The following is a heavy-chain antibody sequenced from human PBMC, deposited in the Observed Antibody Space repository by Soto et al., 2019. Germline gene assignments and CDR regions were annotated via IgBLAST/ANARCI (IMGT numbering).Heavy chain of an antibody. CDR3: ARGLNKAALSFEY. D-gene: IGHD6-25*01. CDR2: INWNGASA. V-gene: IGHV3-20*04. J-gene: IGHJ4*01. Sequence: PGGSLRLSCASSGFTFSSYSMNLVRQAPGKGLEWISGINWNGASAGYADSVKGRFTISRDNAKNSLYLQMNSLRAEDTALYYCARGLNKAALSFEYWGQGTLVTVSS. CDR1: GFTFSSYS.